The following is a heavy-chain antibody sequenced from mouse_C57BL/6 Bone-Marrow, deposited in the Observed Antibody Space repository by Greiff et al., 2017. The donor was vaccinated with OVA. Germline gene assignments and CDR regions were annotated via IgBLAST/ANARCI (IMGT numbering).Heavy chain of an antibody. J-gene: IGHJ3*01. CDR2: INPSSGYT. D-gene: IGHD2-2*01. Sequence: VQLQQSGAELARPGASVKMSCKASGYTFTSYTMHWVKQRPGQGLEWIGYINPSSGYTKYNQKFKDKATLTADKSSSTAYMQLSSLTSEDSAVYYCARCGYDPWFADWGQGTLVNGSA. CDR3: ARCGYDPWFAD. V-gene: IGHV1-4*01. CDR1: GYTFTSYT.